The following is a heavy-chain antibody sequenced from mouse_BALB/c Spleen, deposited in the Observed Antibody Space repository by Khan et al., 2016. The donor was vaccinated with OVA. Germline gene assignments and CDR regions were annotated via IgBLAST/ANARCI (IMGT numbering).Heavy chain of an antibody. CDR1: GYSITSGYG. V-gene: IGHV3-2*02. Sequence: VQLQQSGPGLVKPSQSLSLTCTVTGYSITSGYGWNWIRQFPGNKLEWMGYISYNGSTNYNPSLKSRISITRDTSKNQFFLQLNSVTTEDTATYYCARTARITYWGQGTTLTVSS. J-gene: IGHJ2*01. CDR3: ARTARITY. CDR2: ISYNGST. D-gene: IGHD1-2*01.